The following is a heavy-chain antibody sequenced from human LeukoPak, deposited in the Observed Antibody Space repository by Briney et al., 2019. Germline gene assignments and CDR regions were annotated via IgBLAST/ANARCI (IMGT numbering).Heavy chain of an antibody. Sequence: ASVKVSCKASGYTFTGYYMYWVRQAPGQGLEWMGWINPNSGGTNYAQKFQGRVTMTRDTSISTAYMELSSLRSEDTAIYYCARIRDGYNDAYDIWGQGTVVTVPS. CDR2: INPNSGGT. CDR1: GYTFTGYY. D-gene: IGHD5-24*01. V-gene: IGHV1-2*02. J-gene: IGHJ3*02. CDR3: ARIRDGYNDAYDI.